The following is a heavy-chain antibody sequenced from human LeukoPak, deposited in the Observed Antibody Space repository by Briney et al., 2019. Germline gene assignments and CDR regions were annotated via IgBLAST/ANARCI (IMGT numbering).Heavy chain of an antibody. Sequence: GGSLTLPCAASGLTFSSHAMSWVRQAAGKGREWVSAISGSGGSTYYADSVKGRFTISRDNSKNTLYLQMNSLRAEDTAVYYCARDMVVAAGIGYYYYYLDVWGKGTGVSVSS. J-gene: IGHJ6*03. CDR2: ISGSGGST. CDR3: ARDMVVAAGIGYYYYYLDV. D-gene: IGHD6-13*01. CDR1: GLTFSSHA. V-gene: IGHV3-23*01.